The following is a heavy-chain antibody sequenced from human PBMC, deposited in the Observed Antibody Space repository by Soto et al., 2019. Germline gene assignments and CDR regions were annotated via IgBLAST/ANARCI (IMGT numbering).Heavy chain of an antibody. D-gene: IGHD3-10*01. CDR1: GYTFTSYD. J-gene: IGHJ6*02. Sequence: QVQLVQSGAEVKKPGASVKVSCKASGYTFTSYDINWVRQATGQGLEWMGWMNPNSGNTGYAQKFQGRVTMTRNTSISTAFMERSSLRSEDTAVYYCARGSLWFGEPRYYYYGMDVWGQGTTVTVSS. CDR2: MNPNSGNT. CDR3: ARGSLWFGEPRYYYYGMDV. V-gene: IGHV1-8*01.